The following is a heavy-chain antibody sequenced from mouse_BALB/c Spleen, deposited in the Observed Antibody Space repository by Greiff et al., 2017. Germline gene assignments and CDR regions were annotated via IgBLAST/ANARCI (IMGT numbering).Heavy chain of an antibody. Sequence: EVMLVESGGGLVKPGGSLKLSCAASGFTFSSYTMSWVRQTPEKRLEWVATISSGGSYTYYPDSVKGRFTISRDNAKNTLYLQMSSLKSEDTAMYYCTRDGGAGTPFAYWGQGTLVTVSA. CDR3: TRDGGAGTPFAY. D-gene: IGHD4-1*01. J-gene: IGHJ3*01. CDR2: ISSGGSYT. CDR1: GFTFSSYT. V-gene: IGHV5-6-4*01.